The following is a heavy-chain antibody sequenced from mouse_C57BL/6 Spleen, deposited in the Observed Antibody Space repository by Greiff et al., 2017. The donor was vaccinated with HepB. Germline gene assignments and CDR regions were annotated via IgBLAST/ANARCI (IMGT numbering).Heavy chain of an antibody. CDR1: GYSITSGYD. Sequence: EVQLQQSGPGMVKPSQSLSLTCTVTGYSITSGYDWHWIRHFPGNKLEWMGYISYSGSTNYNPSLKSRISITHDTSKNHFFLKLNSVTTEDTATYYCARNYYGSFWYFDVWGTGTTVTVSS. CDR3: ARNYYGSFWYFDV. J-gene: IGHJ1*03. CDR2: ISYSGST. V-gene: IGHV3-1*01. D-gene: IGHD1-1*01.